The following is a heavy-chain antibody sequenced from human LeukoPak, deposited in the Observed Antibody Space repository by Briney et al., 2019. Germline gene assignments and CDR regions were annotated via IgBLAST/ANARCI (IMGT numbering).Heavy chain of an antibody. J-gene: IGHJ3*01. V-gene: IGHV4-38-2*01. CDR2: IFHTGSI. Sequence: SETLSLTCGVSGYSISGGYYWVWIRQSPGKGLEWIATIFHTGSIYHNPSLKSRVILSVDTSKNQFSLILTSVTAADTAVYYCVRMGVSYYYDSSTYYPVAFDVWGQGTMVTVSS. CDR3: VRMGVSYYYDSSTYYPVAFDV. CDR1: GYSISGGYY. D-gene: IGHD3-22*01.